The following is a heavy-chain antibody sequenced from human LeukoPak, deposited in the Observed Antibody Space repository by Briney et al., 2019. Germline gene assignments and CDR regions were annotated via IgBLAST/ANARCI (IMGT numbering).Heavy chain of an antibody. V-gene: IGHV3-23*01. D-gene: IGHD3-22*01. CDR2: ISGGGSGT. CDR1: GFTFSSYA. CDR3: AKAVGSSGYFSRDAFDI. Sequence: PGGSLRLSCAPSGFTFSSYAMSWVRQAPGKGLEWVAVISGGGSGTYYADSVRGRFTISRDNSKNTVYLQMNSLRAEDTAIYYCAKAVGSSGYFSRDAFDIWDQGTMVTVSS. J-gene: IGHJ3*02.